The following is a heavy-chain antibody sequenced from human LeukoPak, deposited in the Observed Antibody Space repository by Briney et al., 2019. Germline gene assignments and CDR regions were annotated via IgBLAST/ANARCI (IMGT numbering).Heavy chain of an antibody. CDR1: GGSISSYY. V-gene: IGHV4-59*01. J-gene: IGHJ2*01. D-gene: IGHD6-13*01. Sequence: PSETLSLTCTVSGGSISSYYWTWIRQPPGKGLEWIGYIYYSGSTNYNPSLKSRVTISVDTSKNQFSLKLSSVTAADTAVYYCARVYYSNSYDYWYFDLWGRGTLVTVSS. CDR3: ARVYYSNSYDYWYFDL. CDR2: IYYSGST.